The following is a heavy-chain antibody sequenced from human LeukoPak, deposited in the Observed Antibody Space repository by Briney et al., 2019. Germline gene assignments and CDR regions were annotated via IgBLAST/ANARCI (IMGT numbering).Heavy chain of an antibody. D-gene: IGHD5-18*01. Sequence: NPSETLSLTCTVSGGSISSSSYYWGWIRQPPGKGLEWIGSIYYSGSTYYNPSLKSRVTISVDTSKNQFSLKLSSVTAADTAVYYCAEGGYSYADDAFDIWGQGTMVTVSS. V-gene: IGHV4-39*07. CDR1: GGSISSSSYY. CDR2: IYYSGST. J-gene: IGHJ3*02. CDR3: AEGGYSYADDAFDI.